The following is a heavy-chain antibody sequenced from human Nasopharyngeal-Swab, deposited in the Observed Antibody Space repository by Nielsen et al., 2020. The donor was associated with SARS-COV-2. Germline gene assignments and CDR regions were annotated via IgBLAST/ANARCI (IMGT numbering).Heavy chain of an antibody. J-gene: IGHJ4*02. V-gene: IGHV3-7*01. CDR3: ARALWSGYI. CDR1: GFDFSTFW. CDR2: IKQDGHEK. D-gene: IGHD3-3*01. Sequence: GESLKISCPASGFDFSTFWMAWVRQAPGKGLEWVASIKQDGHEKFYVDSVKGRFTISRDDAKNSLSPQMNSLRVEDTAVYYCARALWSGYIWGQGTLVTVSS.